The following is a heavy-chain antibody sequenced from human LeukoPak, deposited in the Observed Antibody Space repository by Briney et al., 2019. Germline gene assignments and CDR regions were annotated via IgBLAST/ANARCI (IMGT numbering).Heavy chain of an antibody. J-gene: IGHJ3*02. V-gene: IGHV3-48*03. D-gene: IGHD1-14*01. CDR1: GFTFSSYE. CDR3: ARDGNRAVGAFDI. CDR2: ISSSGSTI. Sequence: GGSLRLSCAASGFTFSSYEMNWVRQAPGEGLEWVSYISSSGSTIYYADSVKGRFTISRDNAKNSLYLQMNSLRAEDTAVYYCARDGNRAVGAFDIWGQGTMVTVSS.